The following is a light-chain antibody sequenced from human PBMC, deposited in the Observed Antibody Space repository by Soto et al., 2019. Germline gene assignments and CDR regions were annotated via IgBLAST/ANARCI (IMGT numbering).Light chain of an antibody. V-gene: IGLV2-23*02. CDR1: GSDVGDYNL. J-gene: IGLJ1*01. Sequence: QSALTQPASVSGSPGQSITISCAGTGSDVGDYNLVSWYQQHPGKAPKLIICDVNTRPSGISNRFSGSKSGDTASLTISGLQAEDEADYFCCSYAGTVAYVFGTGTKLTVL. CDR3: CSYAGTVAYV. CDR2: DVN.